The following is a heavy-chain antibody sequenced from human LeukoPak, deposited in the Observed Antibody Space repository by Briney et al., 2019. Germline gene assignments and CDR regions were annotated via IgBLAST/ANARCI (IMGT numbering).Heavy chain of an antibody. Sequence: PSETLSLTCAVSGASVSSNWWSWIRQPPGKGLEWIGEIHHSGGTNYNPSLKSRVIISVDKSKNQFSLILNSMTAANTAVYYCARGRGEYSYAYDYWGQGTLVTVSS. V-gene: IGHV4-4*02. CDR1: GASVSSNW. J-gene: IGHJ4*02. CDR2: IHHSGGT. CDR3: ARGRGEYSYAYDY. D-gene: IGHD5-18*01.